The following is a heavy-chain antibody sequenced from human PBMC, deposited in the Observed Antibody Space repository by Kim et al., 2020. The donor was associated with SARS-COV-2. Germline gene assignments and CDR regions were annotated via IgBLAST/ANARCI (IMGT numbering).Heavy chain of an antibody. CDR1: GFTFSDYY. V-gene: IGHV3-11*01. CDR3: ARDSKWLRSYFDY. D-gene: IGHD5-12*01. J-gene: IGHJ4*02. CDR2: ISSSGSTI. Sequence: GGSLRLSCAASGFTFSDYYMSWIRQAPGKGLEWVSYISSSGSTIYYADSVKGRFTISRVNAKNSLYLQMNSLRAEDTAVYYCARDSKWLRSYFDYWGQGTLVTVSS.